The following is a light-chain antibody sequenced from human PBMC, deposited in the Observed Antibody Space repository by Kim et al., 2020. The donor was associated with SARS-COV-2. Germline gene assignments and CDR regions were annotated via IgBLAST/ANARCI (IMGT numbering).Light chain of an antibody. CDR2: EDS. CDR3: QSYDISNVI. J-gene: IGLJ2*01. Sequence: GNTVTISCIRTSGNIADNYVQWYQQRPGSAPTIVIYEDSERPSGVPDRFSGSIDTSSSSASLTISGLKTEDEADYYCQSYDISNVIFGGGTQLTVL. CDR1: SGNIADNY. V-gene: IGLV6-57*03.